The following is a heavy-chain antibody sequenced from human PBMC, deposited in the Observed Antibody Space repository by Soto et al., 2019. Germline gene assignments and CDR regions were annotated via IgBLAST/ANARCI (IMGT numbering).Heavy chain of an antibody. CDR2: INHSGST. V-gene: IGHV4-34*01. D-gene: IGHD6-6*01. CDR3: ARVAARPDNWFDP. Sequence: PSETLSLTCAVYGGSFSGYYWSWIRQPPGKGLEWIGEINHSGSTNYNPSLKSRVTISVGTSKNQFSLKLSSVTAADTAVYYCARVAARPDNWFDPWGQGTLVTVSS. CDR1: GGSFSGYY. J-gene: IGHJ5*02.